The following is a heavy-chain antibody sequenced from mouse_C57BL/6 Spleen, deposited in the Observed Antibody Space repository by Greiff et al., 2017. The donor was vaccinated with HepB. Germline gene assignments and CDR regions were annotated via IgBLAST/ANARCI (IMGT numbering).Heavy chain of an antibody. J-gene: IGHJ4*01. V-gene: IGHV1-15*01. Sequence: QVQLKQSGAELVRPGASVTLSCKASGYTFTDYEMHWVKQTPVHGLEWIGAIDPETGGTAYNQKFKGKAILTADKSSSTAYMELRSLTSEDSAVYYCTRWDTAMDYWGQGTSVTVSS. CDR1: GYTFTDYE. D-gene: IGHD4-1*01. CDR2: IDPETGGT. CDR3: TRWDTAMDY.